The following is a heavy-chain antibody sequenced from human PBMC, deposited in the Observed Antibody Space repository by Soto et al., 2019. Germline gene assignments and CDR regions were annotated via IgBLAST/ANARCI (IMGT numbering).Heavy chain of an antibody. CDR1: GFTFSSYS. J-gene: IGHJ6*02. Sequence: EVQLVESGGGLVQPGGSLRLSCAASGFTFSSYSMNWVRQAPGKGLEWVSYISSSSSTIYYADSVKGRFTISRDNAKNSLYRQMNSLRDEDTAVYYCAREWGDIVVVVAAGDSGGMDVWGQGTTVTVSS. V-gene: IGHV3-48*02. CDR2: ISSSSSTI. D-gene: IGHD2-15*01. CDR3: AREWGDIVVVVAAGDSGGMDV.